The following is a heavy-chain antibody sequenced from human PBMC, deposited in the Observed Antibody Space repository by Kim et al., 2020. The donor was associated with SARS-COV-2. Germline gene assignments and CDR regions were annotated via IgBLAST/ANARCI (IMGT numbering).Heavy chain of an antibody. J-gene: IGHJ4*02. CDR1: GFTFSDYW. CDR2: INSDGSST. CDR3: ARAGCSGNSCYGQPGDY. D-gene: IGHD2-15*01. V-gene: IGHV3-74*01. Sequence: GGSLRLSCAASGFTFSDYWMHWVRQAPGKGLVWVSRINSDGSSTTYADSVKGRFTISRDNAKNTLSLQMNSLRADDTAVYFCARAGCSGNSCYGQPGDYWGQGTLVTVSS.